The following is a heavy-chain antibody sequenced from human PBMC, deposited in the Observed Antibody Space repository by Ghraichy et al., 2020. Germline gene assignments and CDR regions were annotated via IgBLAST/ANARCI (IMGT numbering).Heavy chain of an antibody. CDR2: IIPIFGTA. D-gene: IGHD4-17*01. CDR1: GGTFSSYA. J-gene: IGHJ6*02. V-gene: IGHV1-69*13. Sequence: SVKVSCKASGGTFSSYAISWVRQAPGQGLEWMGGIIPIFGTANYAQKFQGRVTITADESTSTAYMELSSLRSEDTAVYYCARALYGDYDATYGMDVWGQGTTVTVSS. CDR3: ARALYGDYDATYGMDV.